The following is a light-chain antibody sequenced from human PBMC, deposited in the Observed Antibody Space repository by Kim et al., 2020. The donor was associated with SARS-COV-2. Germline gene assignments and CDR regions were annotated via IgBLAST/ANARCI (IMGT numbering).Light chain of an antibody. V-gene: IGLV3-1*01. CDR2: QDN. J-gene: IGLJ1*01. CDR1: KLGDKY. CDR3: QAWDSSTHNYV. Sequence: SYELTQPPSVSVSPGQTASITCSGYKLGDKYVSWYQQKPGHSPVVGIYQDNQRPSGIPERFSGSNSGNTATLTISGTQAMDEADYYCQAWDSSTHNYV.